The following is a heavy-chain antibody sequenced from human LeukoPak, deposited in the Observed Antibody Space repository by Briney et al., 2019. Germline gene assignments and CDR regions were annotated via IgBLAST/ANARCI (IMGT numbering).Heavy chain of an antibody. CDR3: ARAHVTVTTTGPSYFDY. CDR1: GGSISRGGYY. Sequence: SQTLSLTSTVSGGSISRGGYYCRWIRQQPGNCLEWIGYIYYTESTYYNPSIKSRVTISVDTSKTQFSLKLSSVTAADTAVYYCARAHVTVTTTGPSYFDYWGQGTLVTVSS. D-gene: IGHD4-17*01. CDR2: IYYTEST. V-gene: IGHV4-31*03. J-gene: IGHJ4*02.